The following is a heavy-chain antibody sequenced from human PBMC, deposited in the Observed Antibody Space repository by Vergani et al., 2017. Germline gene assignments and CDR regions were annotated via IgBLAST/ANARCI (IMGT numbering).Heavy chain of an antibody. CDR3: AKVGSGSYYNNFLDY. CDR2: ISYDGSNK. CDR1: GGTFSSYA. Sequence: QVQLVQSGAEVKKPGSSVKVSCKASGGTFSSYAMHWVRQAPGKGLEWVAVISYDGSNKYYADSVKGRFTISRDNSKNTLYLQMNSLRAEDTAVYYCAKVGSGSYYNNFLDYWGQGTLVTVSS. D-gene: IGHD3-10*01. J-gene: IGHJ4*02. V-gene: IGHV3-30-3*02.